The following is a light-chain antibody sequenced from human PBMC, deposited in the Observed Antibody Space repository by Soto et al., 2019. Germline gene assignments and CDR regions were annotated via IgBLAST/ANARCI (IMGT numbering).Light chain of an antibody. J-gene: IGLJ2*01. CDR3: SSYATSSGVV. CDR1: CSDVGGYNY. V-gene: IGLV2-14*03. Sequence: QAVVTQPASVSGSPGQSITISCTGTCSDVGGYNYVSWYQHHPGKAPKLMIYDVRIRPSGVSNRFAGSKSGNTASLTISGLQAEDEADYYCSSYATSSGVVFGGGTKLTVL. CDR2: DVR.